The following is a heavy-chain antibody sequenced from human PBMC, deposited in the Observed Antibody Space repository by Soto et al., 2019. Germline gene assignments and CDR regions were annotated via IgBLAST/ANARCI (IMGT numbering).Heavy chain of an antibody. CDR1: GGSISSYY. CDR3: ARSEGATVVKLGGDAFDI. Sequence: SLSLTCTVSGGSISSYYWSWIRQPPGKGLEWIGYIYYSGSTNYNPSLKSRVTISVDTSKNQFSLKLSSVTAADTAVYYCARSEGATVVKLGGDAFDIWGQGTMVTVS. J-gene: IGHJ3*02. D-gene: IGHD4-17*01. CDR2: IYYSGST. V-gene: IGHV4-59*01.